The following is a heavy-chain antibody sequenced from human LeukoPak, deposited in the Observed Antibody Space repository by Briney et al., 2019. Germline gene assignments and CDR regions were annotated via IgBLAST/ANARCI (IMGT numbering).Heavy chain of an antibody. Sequence: PGGSLRLSCAASGFTFSSYTMNWVRQAPGKGLEWVSSISSRSSYIYYADSVKGRFTISRDNGKNSVYLQMNSLRAEDTAVYYCARVAVAGTWAPNWGQGTLVTVSS. D-gene: IGHD6-19*01. J-gene: IGHJ4*02. CDR2: ISSRSSYI. CDR3: ARVAVAGTWAPN. CDR1: GFTFSSYT. V-gene: IGHV3-21*01.